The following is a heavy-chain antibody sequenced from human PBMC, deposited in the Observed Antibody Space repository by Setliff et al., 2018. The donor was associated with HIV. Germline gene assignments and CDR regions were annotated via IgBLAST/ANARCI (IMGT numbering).Heavy chain of an antibody. Sequence: SETLSLTCSVSGGSITNDNNYWGWIRQSPGKGLEWIGSIYFNGKTYNNPSLKSRVTVSVDTPKNQFSLKLNSVTATDTAIYYCARHPNWSNNWLDPWGQGTLVTVS. D-gene: IGHD1-1*01. V-gene: IGHV4-39*01. CDR3: ARHPNWSNNWLDP. J-gene: IGHJ5*02. CDR1: GGSITNDNNY. CDR2: IYFNGKT.